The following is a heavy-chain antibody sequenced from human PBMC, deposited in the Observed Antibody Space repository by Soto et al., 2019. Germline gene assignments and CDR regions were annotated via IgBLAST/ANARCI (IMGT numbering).Heavy chain of an antibody. CDR3: AKDHRPHPTRITPDV. Sequence: EVQLLESGGGLVQPGGALRLSCAASGFTFSSYAMSWVRQAPGKGLEWVSAISGSGGSTYYADAVKGRFPISRDNSKNTLYLQMNSLRAEDTAVYYCAKDHRPHPTRITPDVWGKGTTVTVSS. D-gene: IGHD2-15*01. J-gene: IGHJ6*04. CDR1: GFTFSSYA. V-gene: IGHV3-23*01. CDR2: ISGSGGST.